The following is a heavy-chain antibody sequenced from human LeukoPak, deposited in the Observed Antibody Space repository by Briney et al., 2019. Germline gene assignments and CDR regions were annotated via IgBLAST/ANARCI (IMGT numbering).Heavy chain of an antibody. D-gene: IGHD1-20*01. V-gene: IGHV3-53*01. J-gene: IGHJ6*02. CDR2: LYIDGNT. Sequence: GGSLRLSCAASGFTVSNNYMSWVRQAPGKGLEWVSVLYIDGNTYYADSVKGRFTISRDNSKNTLYLQMSSLRAEDTAVYYCARGTAGITGTTLGDYYYGMDVWGQGTTVTVSS. CDR1: GFTVSNNY. CDR3: ARGTAGITGTTLGDYYYGMDV.